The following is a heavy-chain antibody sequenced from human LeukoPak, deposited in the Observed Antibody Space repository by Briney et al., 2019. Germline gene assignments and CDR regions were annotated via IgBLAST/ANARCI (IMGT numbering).Heavy chain of an antibody. J-gene: IGHJ4*02. Sequence: GGSLRLSCAASGFTFTSYAMTWVRQAPGKGLEWVSSIIGSGATTYYADSVKGRFTISRDNSKNTLYLQMNSLRAEDTAVYYCARGPNPSWGSYRYTGYWGQGTLVTVSS. CDR3: ARGPNPSWGSYRYTGY. D-gene: IGHD3-16*02. V-gene: IGHV3-23*01. CDR1: GFTFTSYA. CDR2: IIGSGATT.